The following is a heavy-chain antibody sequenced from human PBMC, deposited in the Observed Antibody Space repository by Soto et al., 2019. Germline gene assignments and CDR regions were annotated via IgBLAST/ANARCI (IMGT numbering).Heavy chain of an antibody. CDR3: ASQYSSSWYVGPPHY. D-gene: IGHD6-13*01. CDR2: IYYTGRS. CDR1: GDSISRSSYY. V-gene: IGHV4-39*01. J-gene: IGHJ4*02. Sequence: SETLSLTCTASGDSISRSSYYWGWIRQSPGKGPEWIGRIYYTGRSHYNPSLKSRVTISVDASTNQFSLQLSPVTDTDTAVYYCASQYSSSWYVGPPHYWGQGILVTVSS.